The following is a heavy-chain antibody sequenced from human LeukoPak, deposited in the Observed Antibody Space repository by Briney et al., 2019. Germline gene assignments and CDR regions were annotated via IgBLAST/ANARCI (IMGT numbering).Heavy chain of an antibody. CDR1: GGSISSGGYY. CDR3: ARERGVVPAPPDY. D-gene: IGHD2-2*01. CDR2: IYYGGST. J-gene: IGHJ4*02. Sequence: PSETLSLTCTVSGGSISSGGYYWSWIRQHPGKGLEWIGYIYYGGSTYYNPSLKSRVTISVDTSKNQFSLKLSSVTAADTAVYYCARERGVVPAPPDYWGQGTLVTVSS. V-gene: IGHV4-31*03.